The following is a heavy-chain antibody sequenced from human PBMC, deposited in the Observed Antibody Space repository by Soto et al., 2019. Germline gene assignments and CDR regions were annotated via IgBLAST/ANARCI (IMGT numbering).Heavy chain of an antibody. CDR3: AHSLGYYYDSPAGYYYYGMDV. D-gene: IGHD3-22*01. CDR1: GFSLSTSGVG. J-gene: IGHJ6*02. CDR2: IYWDDDT. Sequence: SCLTLVSPTQAHTLTGAFSGFSLSTSGVGVGWIRQPPGKALEWLALIYWDDDTRYSPSLKSRLTITKDTSKNQVVLTMTNMDPVDTATYYCAHSLGYYYDSPAGYYYYGMDVWGQGTTVTVSS. V-gene: IGHV2-5*02.